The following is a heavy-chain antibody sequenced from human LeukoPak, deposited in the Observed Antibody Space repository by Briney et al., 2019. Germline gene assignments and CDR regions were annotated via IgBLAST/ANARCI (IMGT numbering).Heavy chain of an antibody. D-gene: IGHD3-16*02. CDR1: GGSIGTSSYY. J-gene: IGHJ5*02. Sequence: SETLSLTCTASGGSIGTSSYYWGWIRQPPGKGLEWIGSIYYHGNTYYNLSLNSRLTISLDMSKNQFSLKLNSVTAADTAVYYCARQAGDYVWGTYRPNWFDPWGLGIQVTVSS. CDR2: IYYHGNT. V-gene: IGHV4-39*01. CDR3: ARQAGDYVWGTYRPNWFDP.